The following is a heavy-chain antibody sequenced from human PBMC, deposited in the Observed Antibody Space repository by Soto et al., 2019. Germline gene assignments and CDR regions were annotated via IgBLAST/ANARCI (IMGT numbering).Heavy chain of an antibody. J-gene: IGHJ3*02. Sequence: QVQLVQSGAEVKKPGASVKVSCKASGYTFTGYYMHWVRQAPGQGLEWMGWINPNRGGTNLAQKFRGRVTMTRDTSISTAYMELSRLRSDDTAVYYCARDNADAFDIWGQGTMVTVSS. V-gene: IGHV1-2*02. CDR3: ARDNADAFDI. CDR2: INPNRGGT. CDR1: GYTFTGYY.